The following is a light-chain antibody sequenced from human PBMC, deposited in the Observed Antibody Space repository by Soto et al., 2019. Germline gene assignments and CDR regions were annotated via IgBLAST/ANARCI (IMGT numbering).Light chain of an antibody. V-gene: IGKV3-15*01. CDR2: GAS. CDR1: QTISNK. J-gene: IGKJ1*01. Sequence: EVVMTQSPATLSVPPGERVTLACRASQTISNKLAWYQQKPGQAPRLLIYGASTRATGIPARFSGSGSGTEFTLTISSLKSEDLAVYYCQQYDNGTPWTFGQGTNVDIK. CDR3: QQYDNGTPWT.